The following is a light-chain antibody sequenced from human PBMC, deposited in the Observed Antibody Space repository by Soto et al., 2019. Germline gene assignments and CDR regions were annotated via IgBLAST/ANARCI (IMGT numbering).Light chain of an antibody. CDR1: QSVSNNY. V-gene: IGKV3-20*01. CDR2: AAS. Sequence: EIVLTQSPGTLSLSPGERATLSCRASQSVSNNYLAWYQQKPGQAPRLLIYAASSRAADIPDRFSRSGSGTDFTLTINRLEPGDFAVYYCQQYVSSPFTFGPGTKVDIK. J-gene: IGKJ3*01. CDR3: QQYVSSPFT.